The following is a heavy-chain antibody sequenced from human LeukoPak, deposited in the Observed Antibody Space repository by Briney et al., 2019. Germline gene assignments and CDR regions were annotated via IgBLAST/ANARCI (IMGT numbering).Heavy chain of an antibody. Sequence: PGGSLRLSCAASGFTFSDYYMSWIRQAPGKGLEWVSYISSSGSDIYYADSVKGRFTISRDNAKNSLYLHMNSLKTEDTAVYYCTRRYNYDSSGYYYVRDAFDIWGQGTMVTVSS. D-gene: IGHD3-22*01. CDR2: ISSSGSDI. CDR3: TRRYNYDSSGYYYVRDAFDI. CDR1: GFTFSDYY. J-gene: IGHJ3*02. V-gene: IGHV3-11*01.